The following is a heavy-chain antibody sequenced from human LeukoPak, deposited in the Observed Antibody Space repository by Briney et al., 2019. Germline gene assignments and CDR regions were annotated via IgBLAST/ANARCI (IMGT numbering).Heavy chain of an antibody. CDR1: GFTFSSYS. D-gene: IGHD6-13*01. CDR2: ISSSSSYI. CDR3: ARPLGIAAAGTIGY. Sequence: GGSLRLSCAASGFTFSSYSMNWVRQAPGKGLEWVSSISSSSSYIYYADSVKGRFTISRDNAKNSLYPQMNSLRAEDTAVYYCARPLGIAAAGTIGYWGQGTLVTVSS. J-gene: IGHJ4*02. V-gene: IGHV3-21*01.